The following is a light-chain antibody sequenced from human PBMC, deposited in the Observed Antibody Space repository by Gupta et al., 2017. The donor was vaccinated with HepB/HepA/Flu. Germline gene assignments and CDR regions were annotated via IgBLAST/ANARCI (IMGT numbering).Light chain of an antibody. Sequence: EIVLTQSPGTLSLSPGDRATLSCRASQTISGAYLAWYQQKPGQPPRLLIFGRSGRDTGLPDRFSGAGSGTDFTLTISRREPEDFAVYYCQHRDGAFVTFGHGTXVEFK. V-gene: IGKV3-20*01. CDR3: QHRDGAFVT. J-gene: IGKJ3*01. CDR1: QTISGAY. CDR2: GRS.